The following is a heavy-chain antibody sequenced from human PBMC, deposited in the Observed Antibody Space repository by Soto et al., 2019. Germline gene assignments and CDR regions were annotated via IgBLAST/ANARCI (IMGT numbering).Heavy chain of an antibody. J-gene: IGHJ6*02. Sequence: GGSLRLSCAASGLTFSTYGMNWVRQAPGKGLEWVSYISSGSGTIDYADSVRGRFTISRDNAKNSLYLQMNGLRDEDTGVYYCAGGLGYNDVWRAVAPKYYHFYYGFDVWGQGTTVTVSS. V-gene: IGHV3-48*02. CDR3: AGGLGYNDVWRAVAPKYYHFYYGFDV. CDR2: ISSGSGTI. CDR1: GLTFSTYG. D-gene: IGHD3-3*01.